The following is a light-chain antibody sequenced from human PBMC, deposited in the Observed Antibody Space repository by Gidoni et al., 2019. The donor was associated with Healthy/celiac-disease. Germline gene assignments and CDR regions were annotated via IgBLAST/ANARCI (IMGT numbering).Light chain of an antibody. CDR3: CSYAGSYTLVV. V-gene: IGLV2-11*01. CDR2: EVS. J-gene: IGLJ2*01. CDR1: SSDVGGYNY. Sequence: QSALTQPRSVSGSPGQSVTIPCTGTSSDVGGYNYVSWYQQHPGKAPKLMIYEVSKRPSGVPDRFSGSKSGNTASLTISGRQAEDEADYYCCSYAGSYTLVVFGGGTKLTVL.